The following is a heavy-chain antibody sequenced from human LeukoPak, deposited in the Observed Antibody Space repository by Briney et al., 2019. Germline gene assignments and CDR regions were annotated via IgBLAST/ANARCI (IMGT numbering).Heavy chain of an antibody. J-gene: IGHJ1*01. V-gene: IGHV3-7*01. D-gene: IGHD2-21*02. CDR2: INPDGRDT. CDR3: TSWGDTTAEYFQR. Sequence: GGSLRLSCVVSGFTFNRCWMNWVRQAPGKGLEWVAHINPDGRDTYYVDSVKGRFTISRDNAQNSMYLQMNSLRVEDTAVYYCTSWGDTTAEYFQRWGQGTLVTVTS. CDR1: GFTFNRCW.